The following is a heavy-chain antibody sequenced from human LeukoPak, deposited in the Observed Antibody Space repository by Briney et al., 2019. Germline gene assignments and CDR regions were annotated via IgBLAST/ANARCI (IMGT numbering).Heavy chain of an antibody. CDR3: ARPVVGYCSGGSCYSAEYFQH. J-gene: IGHJ1*01. V-gene: IGHV1-8*01. CDR2: MNPNSGNT. D-gene: IGHD2-15*01. CDR1: GYTFTSYD. Sequence: ASVKVSCKASGYTFTSYDINWVRQATGQGLELMGWMNPNSGNTGYAQKFQGRVTMTRNTSISTAYMELSSLRSEDTAVYYCARPVVGYCSGGSCYSAEYFQHWGQGTLVTVSS.